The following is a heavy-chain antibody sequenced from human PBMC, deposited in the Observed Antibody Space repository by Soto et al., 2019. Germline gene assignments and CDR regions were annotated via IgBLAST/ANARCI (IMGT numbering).Heavy chain of an antibody. D-gene: IGHD7-27*01. J-gene: IGHJ4*02. CDR1: GGSLSSYY. Sequence: SETLSPTCTVSGGSLSSYYWSWIRQPPGKGLEYIGYIYYTGSTNYNPSLKSRVTISLDTSKSQFSLNLSSMTAADTAVYNCARHNLGLDYWGQGALVTVSS. V-gene: IGHV4-59*08. CDR2: IYYTGST. CDR3: ARHNLGLDY.